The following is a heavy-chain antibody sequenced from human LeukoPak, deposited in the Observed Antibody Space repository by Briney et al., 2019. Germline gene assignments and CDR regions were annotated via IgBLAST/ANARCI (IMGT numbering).Heavy chain of an antibody. CDR2: IRSKANSYAT. CDR3: TRHATAYYYDSSGYYTYYYYMDV. D-gene: IGHD3-22*01. V-gene: IGHV3-73*01. J-gene: IGHJ6*03. Sequence: GGSLRLSCAASGFTFSGSAMHWVRQASGKGLEWVGRIRSKANSYATAYAASVKGRFTISRDDSKNTAHLQMNSLKTEDTAVYYCTRHATAYYYDSSGYYTYYYYMDVWGKGTTVTVSS. CDR1: GFTFSGSA.